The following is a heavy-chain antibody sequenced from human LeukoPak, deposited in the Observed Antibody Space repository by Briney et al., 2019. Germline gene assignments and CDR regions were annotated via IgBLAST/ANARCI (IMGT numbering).Heavy chain of an antibody. V-gene: IGHV5-51*01. J-gene: IGHJ6*03. CDR3: ARNGAPHIVATFSDYYYYMDV. CDR2: IYPSDSDT. Sequence: GESLKISCKGSGYTFTSYWIGWVRQMPGKGLEWMGIIYPSDSDTRYSPSFQGQVTISADKSISTAYLQWSSLRASDTAMHYCARNGAPHIVATFSDYYYYMDVWGKGTTVTVSS. CDR1: GYTFTSYW. D-gene: IGHD5-12*01.